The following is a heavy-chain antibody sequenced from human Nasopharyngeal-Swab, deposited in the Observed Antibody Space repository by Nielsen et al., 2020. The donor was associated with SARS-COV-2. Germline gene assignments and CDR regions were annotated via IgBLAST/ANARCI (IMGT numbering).Heavy chain of an antibody. V-gene: IGHV3-9*01. D-gene: IGHD2-2*01. J-gene: IGHJ6*03. Sequence: GGSLRLSCVASGFTFENYAMHWVRPSPGKGLEWVSGVSWNSGTLTYADSVKGRFTISRDNAKNSLYLQMNSLRSEDTAFYYCAKANLGYCSSASCYPYYYYMDVWGKGTTVTVSS. CDR2: VSWNSGTL. CDR1: GFTFENYA. CDR3: AKANLGYCSSASCYPYYYYMDV.